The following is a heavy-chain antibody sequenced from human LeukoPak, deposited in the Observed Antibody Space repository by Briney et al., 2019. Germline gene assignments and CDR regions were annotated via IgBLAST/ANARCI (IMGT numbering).Heavy chain of an antibody. Sequence: SETLSLTCAVSGGSISSYYWSWIRQPAGKGLEWIGRIYSSGSTNYNPSLKSRVTMSVDTSKNQFSLNLSSVTAADTAVYYCAREVGQYSSGWLSSEFYFDYWGQGTLVTVSS. J-gene: IGHJ4*02. V-gene: IGHV4-4*07. CDR2: IYSSGST. CDR3: AREVGQYSSGWLSSEFYFDY. D-gene: IGHD6-19*01. CDR1: GGSISSYY.